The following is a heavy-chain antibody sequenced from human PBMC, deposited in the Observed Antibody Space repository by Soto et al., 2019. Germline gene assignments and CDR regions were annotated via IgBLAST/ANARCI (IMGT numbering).Heavy chain of an antibody. D-gene: IGHD3-10*01. CDR3: AKVQPDSGSYARDAFDI. Sequence: GGSLRLSCAASGFTFSSYGMHWVRQAPGKGLEWVAVITYDGSNKYYADSVKGRFTISRDNSKNTLYLQMNSLRAEDTAVYYCAKVQPDSGSYARDAFDIWGQGTMVTVSS. V-gene: IGHV3-30*18. J-gene: IGHJ3*02. CDR2: ITYDGSNK. CDR1: GFTFSSYG.